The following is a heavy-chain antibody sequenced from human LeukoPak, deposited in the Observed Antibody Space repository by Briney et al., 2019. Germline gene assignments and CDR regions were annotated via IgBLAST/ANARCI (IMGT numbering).Heavy chain of an antibody. CDR3: ARDRFGVVINGYFDY. J-gene: IGHJ4*02. V-gene: IGHV3-48*04. CDR2: ISSSGSTI. D-gene: IGHD3-3*01. Sequence: PGRSLRLSCAASGFTFSSYGMHWVRQAPGKGLEWVSYISSSGSTIYYADSVKGRLTISRDNAKNSLYLQMNSLRAEDTAVYYCARDRFGVVINGYFDYWGQGTLVTVSS. CDR1: GFTFSSYG.